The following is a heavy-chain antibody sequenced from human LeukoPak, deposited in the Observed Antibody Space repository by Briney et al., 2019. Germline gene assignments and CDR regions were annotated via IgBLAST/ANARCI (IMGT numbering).Heavy chain of an antibody. CDR1: GGSFSGYY. CDR3: ASADSGRYFDY. J-gene: IGHJ4*02. CDR2: INHSGST. D-gene: IGHD3-10*01. Sequence: SETLSLTCAVYGGSFSGYYWSWIRQPPGKGLEWIGEINHSGSTNYNPSLKSRVTISVDTSKNQFSLKLSSVTAADTAVYYCASADSGRYFDYWGQGTLVTVSS. V-gene: IGHV4-34*01.